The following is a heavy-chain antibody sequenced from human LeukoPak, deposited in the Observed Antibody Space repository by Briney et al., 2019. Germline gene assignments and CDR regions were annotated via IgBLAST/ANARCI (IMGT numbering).Heavy chain of an antibody. V-gene: IGHV1-18*01. CDR2: ISAYDGNT. CDR1: GYTFTSYG. CDR3: ARDYGDYNFDY. J-gene: IGHJ4*02. Sequence: ASVKVSCQASGYTFTSYGVSWVRQAPGQGLEWMGWISAYDGNTHYAQILQGRVTMTTDTSTSTAYMDLKSLRSDDTAVYYCARDYGDYNFDYWGQGTLVTVSS. D-gene: IGHD4-17*01.